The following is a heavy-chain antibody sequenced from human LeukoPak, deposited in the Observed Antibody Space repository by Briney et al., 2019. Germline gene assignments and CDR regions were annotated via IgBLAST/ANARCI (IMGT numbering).Heavy chain of an antibody. CDR1: GFTFSSYA. CDR3: AKDQGVLLWFGELLDDAFDI. D-gene: IGHD3-10*01. J-gene: IGHJ3*02. V-gene: IGHV3-23*01. Sequence: GGSLRLSCAASGFTFSSYAVSWVRQAPGKGLEWVSAISGSGGSTYYADSVKGRFTISRDNSKNTLYLQMNSLRAEDTAVYYCAKDQGVLLWFGELLDDAFDIWGQGTMVTVSS. CDR2: ISGSGGST.